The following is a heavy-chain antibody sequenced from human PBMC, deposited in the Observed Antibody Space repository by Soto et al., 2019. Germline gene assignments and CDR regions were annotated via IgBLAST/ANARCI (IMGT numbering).Heavy chain of an antibody. J-gene: IGHJ6*02. CDR3: ARGRYYGSGSYDYYYYGMDV. CDR2: ISYDGSNK. D-gene: IGHD3-10*01. V-gene: IGHV3-30-3*01. CDR1: GFTFSSYA. Sequence: PGGSLRLSCAASGFTFSSYAMHWVRQAPGKGLEWVAVISYDGSNKYYADSVKGRFTISRDNSKNTLYLQMNSLRAEDTAVYYCARGRYYGSGSYDYYYYGMDVWGQGTTVTVSS.